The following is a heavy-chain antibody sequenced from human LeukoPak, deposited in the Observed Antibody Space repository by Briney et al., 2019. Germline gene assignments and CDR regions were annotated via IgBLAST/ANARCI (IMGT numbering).Heavy chain of an antibody. CDR1: GFTFSSYA. CDR3: ARNLDI. J-gene: IGHJ3*02. CDR2: ISYDGSNK. Sequence: GGSLRLSCAASGFTFSSYAMHWVRQAPGKGLEWVAVISYDGSNKYYADSVKGRFTISRDNSKNTLYLQMNSLRAEDTAVYYCARNLDIWGQGTMVTVSS. V-gene: IGHV3-30*04.